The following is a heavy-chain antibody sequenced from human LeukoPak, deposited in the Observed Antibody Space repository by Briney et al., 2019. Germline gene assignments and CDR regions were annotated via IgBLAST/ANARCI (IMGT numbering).Heavy chain of an antibody. CDR1: GFMFGDYP. CDR2: ISSKAYGGTT. D-gene: IGHD3-10*01. CDR3: TTDRPVPFLWFGLE. J-gene: IGHJ4*02. V-gene: IGHV3-49*04. Sequence: SAGSLRLSCTTSGFMFGDYPMSWVRQAPGKGLEWAGFISSKAYGGTTEYDASVKGRCTISRDDSKSMAYRQMNSLKTEDTAVYYCTTDRPVPFLWFGLEWGQGTLVTVSS.